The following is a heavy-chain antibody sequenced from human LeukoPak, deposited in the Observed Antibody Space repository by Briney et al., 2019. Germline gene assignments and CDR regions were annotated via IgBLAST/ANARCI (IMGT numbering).Heavy chain of an antibody. CDR2: IYYSGST. Sequence: SETLSLTCTVSGGSISSSSYYWGWIRQPPGKGLEWIGSIYYSGSTYYNPSLKSRVTISVDTSKNQFSLKLSSVTAADTAVYYCARDYQSIAVAGSDYWGQGTLVTVSS. CDR1: GGSISSSSYY. J-gene: IGHJ4*02. D-gene: IGHD6-19*01. V-gene: IGHV4-39*07. CDR3: ARDYQSIAVAGSDY.